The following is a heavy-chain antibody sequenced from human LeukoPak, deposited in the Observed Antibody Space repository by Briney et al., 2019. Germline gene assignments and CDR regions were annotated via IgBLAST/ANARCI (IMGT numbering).Heavy chain of an antibody. CDR2: INDGGST. CDR1: GGSFSGYY. V-gene: IGHV4-34*01. D-gene: IGHD3-10*01. Sequence: SETLSLTCAVYGGSFSGYYLSWIRQPPGKGLEWIGEINDGGSTKCNPSLKSRVTISLDTSKNQFSLNLSSVTAADTAVYFCGLGGYWGQGTLVTVSS. J-gene: IGHJ4*02. CDR3: GLGGY.